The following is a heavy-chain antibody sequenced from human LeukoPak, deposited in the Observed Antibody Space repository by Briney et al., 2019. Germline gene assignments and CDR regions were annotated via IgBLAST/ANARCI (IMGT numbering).Heavy chain of an antibody. CDR1: GFTFSSYS. CDR3: ARGSGYDAPMPKLSDY. Sequence: GGSLRLSCAASGFTFSSYSMNWVRQAPGKGLEWVSSISSSSSYIYYADSVEGRFTISRDNAKNSLYLQMNSLRAEDTAVYYCARGSGYDAPMPKLSDYWGQGTLVTVSS. CDR2: ISSSSSYI. J-gene: IGHJ4*02. V-gene: IGHV3-21*01. D-gene: IGHD5-12*01.